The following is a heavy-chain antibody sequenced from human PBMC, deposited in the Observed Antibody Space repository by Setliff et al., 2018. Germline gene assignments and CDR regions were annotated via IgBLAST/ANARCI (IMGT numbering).Heavy chain of an antibody. CDR1: GGSISSGGYY. V-gene: IGHV4-31*03. Sequence: PSETLSLTCTVSGGSISSGGYYWSWIRQHPGKGLEWIGYIYYSGSTYYNPSLKSRVTISVDTSKNQFSLKLSSVTAADTAVYYCARVQSNYDFWSGYYLPGYFQHWGQGTLVTVSS. J-gene: IGHJ1*01. D-gene: IGHD3-3*01. CDR2: IYYSGST. CDR3: ARVQSNYDFWSGYYLPGYFQH.